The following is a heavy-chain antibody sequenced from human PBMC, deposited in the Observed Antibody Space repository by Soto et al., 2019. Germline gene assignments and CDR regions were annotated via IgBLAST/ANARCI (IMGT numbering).Heavy chain of an antibody. Sequence: QVQLVQSGAEVKKPGSSVKVSCKASGGTFSSYTISWVRQAPGQGLEWMGRIIPILGIANYAQKFQGRVTITADKSTSTAYMELSSLRSEDTAVYYCARGVARSSWYYNYYGMDVWGQGTTVTVSS. CDR2: IIPILGIA. D-gene: IGHD6-13*01. CDR1: GGTFSSYT. CDR3: ARGVARSSWYYNYYGMDV. J-gene: IGHJ6*02. V-gene: IGHV1-69*02.